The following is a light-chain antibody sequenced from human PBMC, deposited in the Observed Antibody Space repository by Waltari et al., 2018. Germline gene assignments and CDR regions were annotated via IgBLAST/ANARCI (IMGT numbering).Light chain of an antibody. CDR1: SSDVGNYKR. CDR2: AVS. J-gene: IGLJ2*01. V-gene: IGLV2-23*02. Sequence: QSALTQPASVSGSPGQSIAISCTGTSSDVGNYKRVSWYQQHPGKAPKLMIYAVSKRPSGVSALLSGSKSGDMASLTLSGLQPEDEAEYFCSSYAGSSKGVFGGGTKVTVL. CDR3: SSYAGSSKGV.